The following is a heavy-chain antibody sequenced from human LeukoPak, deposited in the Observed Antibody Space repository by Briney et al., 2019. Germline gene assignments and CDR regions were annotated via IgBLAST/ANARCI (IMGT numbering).Heavy chain of an antibody. CDR2: IYYSGST. J-gene: IGHJ4*02. CDR1: GFTFSSYA. V-gene: IGHV4-39*01. D-gene: IGHD2-21*02. CDR3: ARLYCGGDCYSGTFDY. Sequence: GSLRLSCAASGFTFSSYAMSWVRQPPGKGLEWTGNIYYSGSTYYNPSLKSRVTISVDTSKNQFSLKLSSVTAADTAVYYCARLYCGGDCYSGTFDYWGQGTLVTVSS.